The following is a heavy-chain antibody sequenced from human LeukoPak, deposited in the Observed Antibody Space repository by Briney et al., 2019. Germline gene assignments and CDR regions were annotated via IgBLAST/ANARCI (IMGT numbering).Heavy chain of an antibody. CDR3: ARDDVPGGIDY. D-gene: IGHD3-16*01. J-gene: IGHJ4*02. CDR1: GFTFSSYE. V-gene: IGHV3-48*03. CDR2: ISSSGSTI. Sequence: PGGSLRLSCAASGFTFSSYEMNWVRQAPGKGLEWVSYISSSGSTIYYADSPKGRFTISRDNAKNSLYLQMNSLRAEDTAVYYCARDDVPGGIDYWGQGTLVTVSS.